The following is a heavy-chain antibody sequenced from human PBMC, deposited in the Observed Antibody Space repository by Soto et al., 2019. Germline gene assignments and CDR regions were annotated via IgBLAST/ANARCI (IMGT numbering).Heavy chain of an antibody. Sequence: GGSLSLSCAASGFTFNNYSMNWVRQAPGRGLEWVGRIKSDGGTIDYAAPVKGRFIISRDDSENTLYLQMNSLKTEDTGVYYCTADLPDYLPQADFWGQGTLVTVSS. CDR2: IKSDGGTI. V-gene: IGHV3-15*07. CDR3: TADLPDYLPQADF. CDR1: GFTFNNYS. D-gene: IGHD4-17*01. J-gene: IGHJ4*02.